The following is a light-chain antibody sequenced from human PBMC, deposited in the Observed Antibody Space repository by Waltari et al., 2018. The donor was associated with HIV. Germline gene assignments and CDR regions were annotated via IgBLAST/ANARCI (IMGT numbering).Light chain of an antibody. CDR1: QTVSTK. V-gene: IGKV3-15*01. CDR2: GAS. J-gene: IGKJ1*01. CDR3: QQYYSLPWT. Sequence: VMTQSPATLSVSPGERVTLSCRASQTVSTKLAWYQQKPGQAPRLLIYGASTRAPGLPARFSGSGSGTEFTLTISNLQSEDSAVYYCQQYYSLPWTFGQGTKVEIK.